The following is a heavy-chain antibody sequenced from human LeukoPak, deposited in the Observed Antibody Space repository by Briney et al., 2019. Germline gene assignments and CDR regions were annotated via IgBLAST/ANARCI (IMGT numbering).Heavy chain of an antibody. J-gene: IGHJ4*02. CDR3: ARGGEMYDY. CDR1: VFTFISYR. V-gene: IGHV3-30*03. Sequence: GRSLRLSCAASVFTFISYRMHWVRHAPGKGLEWVAVISYDGSNKYYADSVKGRFTISRDNSKNTLYLQMNSLRAEDTAVYYCARGGEMYDYWGQGTLVTVSS. D-gene: IGHD3-10*01. CDR2: ISYDGSNK.